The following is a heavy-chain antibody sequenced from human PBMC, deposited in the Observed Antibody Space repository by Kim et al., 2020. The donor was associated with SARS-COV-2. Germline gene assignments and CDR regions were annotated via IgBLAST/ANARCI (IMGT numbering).Heavy chain of an antibody. D-gene: IGHD3-22*01. CDR3: ARVSGYYYDSSGYPDY. Sequence: SETLSLTCTVSGGSISSYYWSWIRQPPGKGLEWIGYIYYSGSTNYNPSLKSRVTISVDTSKNQFSLKLSSVTAADTAVYYCARVSGYYYDSSGYPDYWGQGTLVTVSS. V-gene: IGHV4-59*01. J-gene: IGHJ4*02. CDR1: GGSISSYY. CDR2: IYYSGST.